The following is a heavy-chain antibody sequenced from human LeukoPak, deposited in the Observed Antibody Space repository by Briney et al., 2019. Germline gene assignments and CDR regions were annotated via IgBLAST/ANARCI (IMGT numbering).Heavy chain of an antibody. D-gene: IGHD1-26*01. Sequence: GGSLRLSCAASGFAASGFTFSTFGMHWVRQAPGKGLEWVAFIRYDGSNKYYADSVKGRFTISRDNSNTLCLQMNSLRAEDTAMYYCARGARQYSGNYYHSSAFDIWGQGTIVTVSS. V-gene: IGHV3-30*02. CDR1: GFTFSTFG. J-gene: IGHJ3*02. CDR3: ARGARQYSGNYYHSSAFDI. CDR2: IRYDGSNK.